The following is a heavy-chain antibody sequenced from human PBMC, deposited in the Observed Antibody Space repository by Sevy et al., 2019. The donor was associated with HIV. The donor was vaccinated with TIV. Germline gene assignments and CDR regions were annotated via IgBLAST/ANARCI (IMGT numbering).Heavy chain of an antibody. CDR1: GFTFSSYW. J-gene: IGHJ4*02. D-gene: IGHD1-26*01. CDR3: ARDRVSWSYSLFDY. CDR2: IKQDGSEK. V-gene: IGHV3-7*01. Sequence: GGSLRLSCAASGFTFSSYWMSWVRQAPGKGLEWVANIKQDGSEKYYVDSVKGRFTISRDNAKNSLYLQMNSLRAEDTAVYYCARDRVSWSYSLFDYWGQGTLVTVSS.